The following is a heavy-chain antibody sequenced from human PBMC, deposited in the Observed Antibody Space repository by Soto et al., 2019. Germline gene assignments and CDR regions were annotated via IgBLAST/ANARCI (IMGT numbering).Heavy chain of an antibody. J-gene: IGHJ4*02. D-gene: IGHD5-18*01. V-gene: IGHV3-30-3*01. CDR2: ISYDGSNK. CDR3: ARDEIFEGGTAMAFDY. Sequence: QVQLVESGGGVVQPGRSLGLSCAASGFTFSSYAMHWVRQAPGKGLEWVAVISYDGSNKYYADSVKGRFTISRDNSKNTLYLQMNSLRAEDTAVYYCARDEIFEGGTAMAFDYWGQGTLVTVSS. CDR1: GFTFSSYA.